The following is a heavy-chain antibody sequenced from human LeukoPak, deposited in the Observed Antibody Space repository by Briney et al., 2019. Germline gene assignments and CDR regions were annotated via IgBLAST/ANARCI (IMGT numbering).Heavy chain of an antibody. CDR2: IRQDGGET. J-gene: IGHJ4*02. CDR3: ARSIAIFDY. Sequence: GGSLRLSCAASGFTFSRDWMGWVRQAPGKGLEWVANIRQDGGETYYGDSVKGRFIISRDNAKNSLFLQMNSLRGEDTAVYYCARSIAIFDYWGQGTLVTVSS. CDR1: GFTFSRDW. V-gene: IGHV3-7*01. D-gene: IGHD3-3*01.